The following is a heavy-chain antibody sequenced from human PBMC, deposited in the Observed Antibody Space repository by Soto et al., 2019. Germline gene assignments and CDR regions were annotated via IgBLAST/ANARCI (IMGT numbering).Heavy chain of an antibody. D-gene: IGHD2-2*01. V-gene: IGHV3-33*01. J-gene: IGHJ4*02. CDR3: ARDLGPRVVVPAAAVDY. Sequence: GGSLRLSCAASGFTFISYGIHFCRHSPFKWLEWVAVIWYDGSNKYYADSVKGRFTISRDNSKNTLYLQMNSLRAEDTAVYYCARDLGPRVVVPAAAVDYWGQGTLVTVSS. CDR2: IWYDGSNK. CDR1: GFTFISYG.